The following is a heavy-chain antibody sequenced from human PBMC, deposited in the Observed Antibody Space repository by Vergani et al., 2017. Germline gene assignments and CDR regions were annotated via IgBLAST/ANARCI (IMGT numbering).Heavy chain of an antibody. CDR2: INPNSGGT. D-gene: IGHD2-2*03. Sequence: QVQLVQSGPEVKKPGASVTVSCKASGYTFTGYYMHWVRQPPGQGLAWMGWINPNSGGTNYAQKFQGRVTMIRDTSISTAYMELSRLRSDDTAVYYCARDGYCSSTSGYGWFDPWGQGTLVTVSS. CDR3: ARDGYCSSTSGYGWFDP. CDR1: GYTFTGYY. J-gene: IGHJ5*02. V-gene: IGHV1-2*02.